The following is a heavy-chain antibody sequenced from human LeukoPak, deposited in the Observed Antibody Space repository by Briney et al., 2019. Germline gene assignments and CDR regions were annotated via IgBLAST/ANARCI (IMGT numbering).Heavy chain of an antibody. D-gene: IGHD2-2*02. J-gene: IGHJ4*02. Sequence: ASVKVSCKASGYTFTSYAMNWVRQAPGQGLEWMGWINPNSGGTNYAQKFQGRVTMTRDTSISTAYMELSRLRSDDTAVYYCARAMSIVVVPAAIDYWGQGTLVTVSS. CDR1: GYTFTSYA. V-gene: IGHV1-2*02. CDR2: INPNSGGT. CDR3: ARAMSIVVVPAAIDY.